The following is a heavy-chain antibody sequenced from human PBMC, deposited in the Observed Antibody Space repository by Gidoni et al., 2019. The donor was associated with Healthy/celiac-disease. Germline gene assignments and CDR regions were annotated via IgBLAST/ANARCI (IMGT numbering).Heavy chain of an antibody. CDR2: IYYSGST. D-gene: IGHD2-8*01. Sequence: QLKLQESGPGLVKPSETLSLPRTVSDGSISSSSYYRGWTRQPPGKGLEWIGSIYYSGSTYYNPSLKSRVTISVDTSKNQFSLKLSSVTAADTAVYYCARHIGLMVYANFDYWGQGTLVTVSS. V-gene: IGHV4-39*01. CDR3: ARHIGLMVYANFDY. CDR1: DGSISSSSYY. J-gene: IGHJ4*02.